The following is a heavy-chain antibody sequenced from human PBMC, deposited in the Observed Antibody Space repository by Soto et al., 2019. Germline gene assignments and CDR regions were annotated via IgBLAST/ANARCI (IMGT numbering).Heavy chain of an antibody. CDR1: GGTFSTYA. CDR3: ALPSKWELLGYFYGMDV. J-gene: IGHJ6*02. D-gene: IGHD1-26*01. CDR2: VIPLFNTP. Sequence: QVLLVQSGAEVKKPGSSTQVSCKASGGTFSTYAFTWVRQAPGQGFEWIGGVIPLFNTPDYAQKFQGRVTITADESTSTVFLELSGLTSEDTAVYFCALPSKWELLGYFYGMDVWGQGTTVTVSS. V-gene: IGHV1-69*01.